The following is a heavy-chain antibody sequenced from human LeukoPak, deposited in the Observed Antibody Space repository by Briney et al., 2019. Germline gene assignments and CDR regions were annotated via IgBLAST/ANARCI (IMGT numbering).Heavy chain of an antibody. J-gene: IGHJ4*02. D-gene: IGHD6-19*01. Sequence: PPATLSLTCTVSGDSISNTNYYWDWVRQPPGKGLEWIGNVYYGGTTYYTPSLKSRVTISVDSSKNQFSLKLRSVTAADTGVYYCAASEGKYASGWYASYYFDSWGRGTLVAVST. CDR3: AASEGKYASGWYASYYFDS. CDR1: GDSISNTNYY. V-gene: IGHV4-39*01. CDR2: VYYGGTT.